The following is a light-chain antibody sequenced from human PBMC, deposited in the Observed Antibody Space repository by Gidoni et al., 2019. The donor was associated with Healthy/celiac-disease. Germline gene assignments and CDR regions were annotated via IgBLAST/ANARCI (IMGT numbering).Light chain of an antibody. J-gene: IGKJ5*01. Sequence: EIVLTQSPGTLSLSPGERATLSCRASQSVSSSYLAWYQQNPGQAPRLLIYAASSRATGIPDRFSGSGSGTDFTLTISRLEPEDFAVYYCQQYGSSSITFGQGTRLEIK. CDR3: QQYGSSSIT. V-gene: IGKV3-20*01. CDR2: AAS. CDR1: QSVSSSY.